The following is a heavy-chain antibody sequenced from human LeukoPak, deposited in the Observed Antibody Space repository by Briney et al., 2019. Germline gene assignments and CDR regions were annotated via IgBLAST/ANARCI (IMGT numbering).Heavy chain of an antibody. D-gene: IGHD5-12*01. CDR1: GFNFGVFS. J-gene: IGHJ4*02. V-gene: IGHV3-30*09. CDR3: ARIGFGYSYGSGLDN. CDR2: IKHDGSDK. Sequence: PGGSLRLSCAASGFNFGVFSLHWVRQRPGKGLEWVAVIKHDGSDKYYADFVKGRFAISKDNSRDILFLEMNSLTAEDTAMYYCARIGFGYSYGSGLDNWGQGTQVTVSS.